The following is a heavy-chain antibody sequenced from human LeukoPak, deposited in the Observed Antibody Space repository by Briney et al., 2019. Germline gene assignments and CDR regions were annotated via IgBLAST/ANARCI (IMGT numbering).Heavy chain of an antibody. CDR1: RFTFSSYS. CDR2: ISSSSSYI. V-gene: IGHV3-21*01. Sequence: PGGSLRLSCAASRFTFSSYSMNWVRQAPGKGLEWVSSISSSSSYIYYADSVKGRFTISRDNAKNSLYLQMNSLRAEDTAVYYCARDLRPNYYDSSVRAFDTWGQGTMVTVSS. CDR3: ARDLRPNYYDSSVRAFDT. D-gene: IGHD3-22*01. J-gene: IGHJ3*02.